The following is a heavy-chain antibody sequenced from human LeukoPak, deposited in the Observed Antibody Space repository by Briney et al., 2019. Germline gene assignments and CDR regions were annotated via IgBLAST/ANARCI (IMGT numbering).Heavy chain of an antibody. D-gene: IGHD2-2*01. CDR3: ARGGVVPAAIFDY. V-gene: IGHV4-34*01. CDR1: GGSFSGYY. Sequence: TASETLSLTCAVYGGSFSGYYWSWIRQPPGKGLEWIGEINHSGSTNYNPSLKSRVTISVDTSKNQLSLKLSSVTAADTAVYYCARGGVVPAAIFDYWGQGTLVTVSS. CDR2: INHSGST. J-gene: IGHJ4*02.